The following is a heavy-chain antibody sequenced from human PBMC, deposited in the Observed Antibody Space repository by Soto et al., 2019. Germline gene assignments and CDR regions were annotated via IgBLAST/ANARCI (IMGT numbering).Heavy chain of an antibody. J-gene: IGHJ5*02. CDR1: GGSFSGYY. Sequence: ETLCLTCAVYGGSFSGYYWRWFRQPPGKGLEWIGEVNHSGSTNYNPSLKSRVTISVDTSKTQFSLKLSSVTAADTAVYYCARGWSGLVIIRFDPWGQGTLVT. CDR3: ARGWSGLVIIRFDP. CDR2: VNHSGST. V-gene: IGHV4-34*01. D-gene: IGHD3-9*01.